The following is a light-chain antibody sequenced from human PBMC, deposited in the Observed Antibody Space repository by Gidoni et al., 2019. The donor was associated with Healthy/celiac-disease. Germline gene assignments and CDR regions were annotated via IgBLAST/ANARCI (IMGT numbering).Light chain of an antibody. V-gene: IGKV1-9*01. CDR3: QQLNSYPQT. Sequence: DIQLTQSPSFLSASVGDRVTITCRASQGISSYLAWYQQKPGKAPKLLIYAASTLQSGVPSRFSGSGSGTEFTLTISSLQPEDFGTYYCQQLNSYPQTFGQGTKLEIK. J-gene: IGKJ2*01. CDR1: QGISSY. CDR2: AAS.